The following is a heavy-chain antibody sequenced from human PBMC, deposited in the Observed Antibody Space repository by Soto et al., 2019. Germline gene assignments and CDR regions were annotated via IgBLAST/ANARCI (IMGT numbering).Heavy chain of an antibody. Sequence: QVHLQESGPGLVKPAETLSLTCTVSGGSMSPYYWSWIRQTPGQGLEWIAYIYFSGHTNYSPSLKSPVTISVVTSKTQFSMELNSVTAADMAAYYCAGGISPSRLDYWGQGTLVAVSS. V-gene: IGHV4-59*01. CDR1: GGSMSPYY. J-gene: IGHJ4*02. CDR2: IYFSGHT. CDR3: AGGISPSRLDY. D-gene: IGHD3-16*01.